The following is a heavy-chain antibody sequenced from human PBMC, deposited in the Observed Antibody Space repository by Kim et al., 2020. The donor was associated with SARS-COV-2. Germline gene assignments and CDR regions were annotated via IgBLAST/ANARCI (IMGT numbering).Heavy chain of an antibody. CDR3: ARDPVGDGYSFFDY. D-gene: IGHD4-4*01. V-gene: IGHV3-53*01. J-gene: IGHJ4*02. CDR2: IFRGGST. Sequence: GGSLRLSCAASGLTVSSNHMAWIRQAPGKGLEWVSVIFRGGSTYYAASVQGRFTISSDYSKDTLSLQMNSLRAEDTAIYYCARDPVGDGYSFFDYWGPGNPGHRLL. CDR1: GLTVSSNH.